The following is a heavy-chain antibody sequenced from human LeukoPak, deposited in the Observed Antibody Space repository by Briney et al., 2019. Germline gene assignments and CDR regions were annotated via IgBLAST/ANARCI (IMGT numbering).Heavy chain of an antibody. CDR2: IKSKTDGGTT. J-gene: IGHJ4*02. CDR3: TTDNSRRKIRLYYFDY. Sequence: GGSLRLSCAASGFTFSNAWMSWVRQAPGKGLEWVGRIKSKTDGGTTDYAASVKGRFTISRDDSKNTLYLQMNSLKTEDTAVYYCTTDNSRRKIRLYYFDYWGQGTLVTVSS. V-gene: IGHV3-15*01. CDR1: GFTFSNAW. D-gene: IGHD3-16*01.